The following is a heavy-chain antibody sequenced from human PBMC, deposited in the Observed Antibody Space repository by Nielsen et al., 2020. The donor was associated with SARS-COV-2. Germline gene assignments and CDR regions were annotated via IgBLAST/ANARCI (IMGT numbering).Heavy chain of an antibody. CDR1: GFTFKNYA. V-gene: IGHV3-9*01. Sequence: GGSLRLSCAASGFTFKNYAMSWVRQAPGKGLEWVSGISWNSGSIGYADSVKGRFTISRDNAKNSLYLQMNSLRAEDTALYYCAKVGSGGSDYWGQGTLVTVSS. D-gene: IGHD2-15*01. CDR2: ISWNSGSI. CDR3: AKVGSGGSDY. J-gene: IGHJ4*02.